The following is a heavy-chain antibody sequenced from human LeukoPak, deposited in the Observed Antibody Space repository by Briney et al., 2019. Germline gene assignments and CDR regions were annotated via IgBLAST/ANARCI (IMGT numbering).Heavy chain of an antibody. CDR3: ARDGTSTDDY. D-gene: IGHD2-2*01. Sequence: ASVKVSCKASGYTFITYGIAWVRQAPGQGLEWVGWISPYSGNTNYAQKFQGRLTVTTDTSTSTTYMELRSLRSDDTAVYYCARDGTSTDDYWGQGTLVTVSS. V-gene: IGHV1-18*01. J-gene: IGHJ4*02. CDR1: GYTFITYG. CDR2: ISPYSGNT.